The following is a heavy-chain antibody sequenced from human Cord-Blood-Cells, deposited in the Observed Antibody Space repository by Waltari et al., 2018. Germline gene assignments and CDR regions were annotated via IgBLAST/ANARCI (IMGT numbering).Heavy chain of an antibody. V-gene: IGHV1-69*01. CDR3: ARGPEYSSSWYWFDP. CDR2: IIPIFGTA. J-gene: IGHJ5*02. Sequence: QVQLVQSGAEVTKPGYSVMVSCKASGSTFSTYAIRWVRKAPGQGLEWMGGIIPIFGTANYAQKFQGRVTITADESTSTAYMELSSLRSEDTAVYYCARGPEYSSSWYWFDPWGQGTLVTVSS. D-gene: IGHD6-13*01. CDR1: GSTFSTYA.